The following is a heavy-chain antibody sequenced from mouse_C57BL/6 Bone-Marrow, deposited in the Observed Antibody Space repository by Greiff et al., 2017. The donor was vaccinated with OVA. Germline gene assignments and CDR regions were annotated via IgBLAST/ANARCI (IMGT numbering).Heavy chain of an antibody. CDR2: IDPNSGGT. CDR3: ARWGIITTVVATYAMDY. CDR1: GYTFTSYW. V-gene: IGHV1-72*01. D-gene: IGHD1-1*01. Sequence: QVQLQQPGAELVKPGASVKLSCKASGYTFTSYWMHWVKQRPGRGLEWIGRIDPNSGGTKYNEKFKSKATLTVDKPSSTAYMQLSSLTSEDSAVYYCARWGIITTVVATYAMDYWGQGTSVTVSS. J-gene: IGHJ4*01.